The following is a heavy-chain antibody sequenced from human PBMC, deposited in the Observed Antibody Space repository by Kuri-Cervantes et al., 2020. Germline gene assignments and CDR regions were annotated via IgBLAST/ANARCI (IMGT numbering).Heavy chain of an antibody. V-gene: IGHV1-69*05. J-gene: IGHJ6*02. Sequence: SVKVSCKASGGTFSSYAISWVRQAPGQGLEWMGGIIPIFGTANYAQKFQGRVTITRDTSASTAYMELSSLRSEDTAVYYCARVYSGVVVTFYWSYGMDVWGQGTTVTVSS. CDR2: IIPIFGTA. D-gene: IGHD2-21*02. CDR1: GGTFSSYA. CDR3: ARVYSGVVVTFYWSYGMDV.